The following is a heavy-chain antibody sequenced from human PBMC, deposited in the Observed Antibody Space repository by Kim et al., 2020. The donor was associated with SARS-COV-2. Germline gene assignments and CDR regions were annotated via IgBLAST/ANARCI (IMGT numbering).Heavy chain of an antibody. CDR3: ARDFKVIVAPSYNYYGMDV. V-gene: IGHV3-48*02. Sequence: GGSLRLSCAASGFTFSSYSMNWVSQAPGKGLEWVSYITNTSRTIYYADSVKGRFTISRDNAKNSLYLQMNSLRDEDTAVYYCARDFKVIVAPSYNYYGMDVWGQGTTVTVSS. J-gene: IGHJ6*02. CDR2: ITNTSRTI. D-gene: IGHD5-12*01. CDR1: GFTFSSYS.